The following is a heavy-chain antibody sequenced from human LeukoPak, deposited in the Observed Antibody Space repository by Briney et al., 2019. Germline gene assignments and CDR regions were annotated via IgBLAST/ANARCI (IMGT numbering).Heavy chain of an antibody. V-gene: IGHV3-23*01. CDR2: ISDSGGGT. J-gene: IGHJ4*02. D-gene: IGHD6-13*01. CDR1: GFTFSSYV. CDR3: AKDQKSSTWYFFDY. Sequence: QAGGSLRLSCAASGFTFSSYVMNWVRQAPGKGLEWVSAISDSGGGTYYADSVKGRFTISRDNSKNTLYLQMNSLRAEDTAVYYGAKDQKSSTWYFFDYWGQGALVTVSS.